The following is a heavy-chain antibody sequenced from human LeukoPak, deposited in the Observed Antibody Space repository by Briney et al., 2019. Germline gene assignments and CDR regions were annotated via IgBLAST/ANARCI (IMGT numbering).Heavy chain of an antibody. CDR1: GGSFSGYY. J-gene: IGHJ5*02. D-gene: IGHD3-3*01. Sequence: SETLSLTCAVYGGSFSGYYWSWIRQPPGKGLEWIGEINHSGSTNYNPSLKSRVTISVDTSKNQFSLKLSSVTAADTAVYYCARVHLITIFGVVMGPENWFDPWGQGTLVTVSS. V-gene: IGHV4-34*01. CDR3: ARVHLITIFGVVMGPENWFDP. CDR2: INHSGST.